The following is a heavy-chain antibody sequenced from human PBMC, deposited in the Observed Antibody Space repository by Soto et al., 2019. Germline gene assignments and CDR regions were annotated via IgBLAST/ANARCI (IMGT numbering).Heavy chain of an antibody. CDR1: GASINNYY. J-gene: IGHJ4*02. CDR2: VYYTGSTST. Sequence: SETLSLTCSVSGASINNYYWGWIRQPPGKGLEWIGYVYYTGSTSTKYNPSLQSRVAMSVDSSKNQFSLKLTSMTAADAAIYYCAKYRRTDAEGYRLDFWGPGTQVTVSS. CDR3: AKYRRTDAEGYRLDF. D-gene: IGHD5-12*01. V-gene: IGHV4-59*01.